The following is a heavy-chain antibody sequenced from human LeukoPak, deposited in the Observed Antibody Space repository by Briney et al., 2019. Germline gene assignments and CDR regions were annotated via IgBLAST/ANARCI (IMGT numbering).Heavy chain of an antibody. V-gene: IGHV3-23*01. D-gene: IGHD3-9*01. CDR1: GFTFSSYA. CDR2: IGAGGTFT. Sequence: GGSLRLSCTASGFTFSSYAMNWVRQAPGKGLEWVSGIGAGGTFTYYADSVKGRFTISRDNSRNTLYLQMNSLRADDTAVYYCAKESLLRHFDLEHWGHGTPVTVSS. J-gene: IGHJ1*01. CDR3: AKESLLRHFDLEH.